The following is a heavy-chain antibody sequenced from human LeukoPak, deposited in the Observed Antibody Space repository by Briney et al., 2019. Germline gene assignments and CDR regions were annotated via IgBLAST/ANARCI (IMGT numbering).Heavy chain of an antibody. CDR3: ARGTHIAAFDY. J-gene: IGHJ4*02. D-gene: IGHD6-13*01. Sequence: GGSLRLSCAASGFTFSSYEMNWVRQAPGKGLEWVSSISSSSTYIYYADSVKGRFTISRDNAKNSLFLRMNSLRAEDTAVYYRARGTHIAAFDYWGQGTLVTVSS. CDR2: ISSSSTYI. CDR1: GFTFSSYE. V-gene: IGHV3-21*01.